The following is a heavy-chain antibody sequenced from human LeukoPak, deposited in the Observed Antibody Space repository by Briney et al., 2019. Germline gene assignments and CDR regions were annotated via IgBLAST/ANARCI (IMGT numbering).Heavy chain of an antibody. V-gene: IGHV4-59*01. CDR1: GVSISSYY. CDR3: ARGYYDSSGYLLFDY. D-gene: IGHD3-22*01. Sequence: SETLSLTCTVSGVSISSYYWSWIRQPPGKGLKWIGYIYYSGSTNYNPSLKSRVTISVDTSKNQFSLKLSSVTAADTAVYYCARGYYDSSGYLLFDYWGQGTLVTVSS. J-gene: IGHJ4*02. CDR2: IYYSGST.